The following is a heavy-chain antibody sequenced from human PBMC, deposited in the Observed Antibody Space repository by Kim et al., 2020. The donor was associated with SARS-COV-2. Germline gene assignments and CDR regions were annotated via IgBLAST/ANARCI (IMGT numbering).Heavy chain of an antibody. Sequence: LKSRVTISVDTSKNQFSLKLSSVTAADTAVYYCARPSGTVTTFYYHGMDVWGQGTTVTVSS. D-gene: IGHD4-4*01. V-gene: IGHV4-61*07. CDR3: ARPSGTVTTFYYHGMDV. J-gene: IGHJ6*02.